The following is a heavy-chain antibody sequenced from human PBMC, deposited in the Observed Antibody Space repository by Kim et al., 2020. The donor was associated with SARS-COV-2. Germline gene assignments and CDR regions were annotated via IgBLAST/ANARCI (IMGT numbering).Heavy chain of an antibody. Sequence: FYSIGNTSYSPALKSRVTISVDTSKGQFSLKVNSVTAADTAIYYCVRASDSWGQGTLVTVSS. CDR2: FYSIGNT. CDR3: VRASDS. J-gene: IGHJ4*02. V-gene: IGHV4-39*07.